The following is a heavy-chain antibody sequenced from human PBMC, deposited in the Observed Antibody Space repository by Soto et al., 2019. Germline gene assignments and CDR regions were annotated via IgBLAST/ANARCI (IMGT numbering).Heavy chain of an antibody. Sequence: PGGSLRLSCAASVFPFRSYGMHWVRQAPGKGLEWVAVIWYDGSNKYYADSVKGRFTISRDNSKNTLYLQMNSLRAEDTAVYYCARAYYYDSSGPIDYWGQGTLVTVSS. CDR3: ARAYYYDSSGPIDY. D-gene: IGHD3-22*01. CDR1: VFPFRSYG. CDR2: IWYDGSNK. J-gene: IGHJ4*02. V-gene: IGHV3-33*01.